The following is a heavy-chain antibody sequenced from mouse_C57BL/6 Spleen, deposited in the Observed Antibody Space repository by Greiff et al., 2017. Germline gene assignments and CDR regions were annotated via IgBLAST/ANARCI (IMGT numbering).Heavy chain of an antibody. D-gene: IGHD1-1*01. CDR2: INYDGSST. CDR3: ARGGYGSSYDYAMDY. J-gene: IGHJ4*01. Sequence: EVKLMESEGGLVQPGSSMKLSCTASGFTFSDYYMAWVRQVPEKGLEWVANINYDGSSTYYLDSLKSRFIISRDNAKNILYLQMSSLKSEDTATYYCARGGYGSSYDYAMDYWGQGTSVTVSS. V-gene: IGHV5-16*01. CDR1: GFTFSDYY.